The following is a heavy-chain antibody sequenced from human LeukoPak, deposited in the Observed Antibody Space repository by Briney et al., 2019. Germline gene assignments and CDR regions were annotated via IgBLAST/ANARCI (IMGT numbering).Heavy chain of an antibody. D-gene: IGHD1-26*01. CDR3: AKDYPITIRGVGATPLDY. V-gene: IGHV3-15*07. CDR1: GFTFSNAW. Sequence: GGSLRLSCAASGFTFSNAWMNWVRQAPGKGLEWVGRIKSKTDGGTTDYAAPVKGRFTISRDDSKNTLYLQMNSLKTEDTAVYYCAKDYPITIRGVGATPLDYWGQGTLVTVSS. J-gene: IGHJ4*02. CDR2: IKSKTDGGTT.